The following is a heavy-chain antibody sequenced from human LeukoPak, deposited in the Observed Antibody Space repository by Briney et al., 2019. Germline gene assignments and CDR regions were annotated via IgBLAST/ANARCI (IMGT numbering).Heavy chain of an antibody. D-gene: IGHD4-11*01. CDR1: DYSISSGYY. CDR2: IYHSGNI. Sequence: ASETLSLTCTVSDYSISSGYYWAWIRQPPGKGLEWIGSIYHSGNIYYNPSLKSRVTISVDTSKNQFSLRLTSVTAADTAVYYCARELADYSNYPRYFEYWGQGTLVTVSS. V-gene: IGHV4-38-2*02. CDR3: ARELADYSNYPRYFEY. J-gene: IGHJ4*02.